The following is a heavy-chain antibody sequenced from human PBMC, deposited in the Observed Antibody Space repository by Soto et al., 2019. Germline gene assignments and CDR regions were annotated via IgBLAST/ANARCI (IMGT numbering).Heavy chain of an antibody. V-gene: IGHV3-15*01. J-gene: IGHJ4*02. CDR1: GFTFSNAW. CDR3: ARGHRSSGKIFDS. Sequence: EVQLVESGGGLVKPGGSVRLSCAASGFTFSNAWMSWVRQAPGKGLEWVGRIKSKSAGGTTEYDAPVKDRVTISRDDSKNTLYPQMNSLKIEDTAVYYCARGHRSSGKIFDSWGQGTLVTVSS. CDR2: IKSKSAGGTT. D-gene: IGHD3-22*01.